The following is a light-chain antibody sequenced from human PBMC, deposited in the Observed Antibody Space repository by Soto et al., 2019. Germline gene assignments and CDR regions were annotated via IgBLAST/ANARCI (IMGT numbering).Light chain of an antibody. CDR1: SSNIGAGYD. CDR3: SLKGVV. Sequence: QSVLTQPPSVSGAPGQRVTISCTGSSSNIGAGYDVHWYQQLPGTAPKLLIYGNNNRPSGVPDRFSGSKSGTSASLAITGLQAEDEAEYYSSLKGVVFGGGTKLTVL. CDR2: GNN. J-gene: IGLJ2*01. V-gene: IGLV1-40*01.